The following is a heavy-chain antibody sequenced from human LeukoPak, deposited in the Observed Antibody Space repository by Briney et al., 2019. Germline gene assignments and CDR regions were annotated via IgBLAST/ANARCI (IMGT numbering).Heavy chain of an antibody. V-gene: IGHV3-66*01. J-gene: IGHJ4*02. CDR1: GFTVSSNY. Sequence: GGSLRLSCAASGFTVSSNYMSWVRQAPGKGLEWVSVIYSGGSTYYADSVKGRFTISRDNSKNTLYLQMNSLRAEDTAVYYCASPGIAVAHIDYWGQGTLVTASS. CDR2: IYSGGST. D-gene: IGHD6-19*01. CDR3: ASPGIAVAHIDY.